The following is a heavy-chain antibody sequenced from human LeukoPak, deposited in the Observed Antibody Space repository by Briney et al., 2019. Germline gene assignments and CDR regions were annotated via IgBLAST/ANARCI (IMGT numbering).Heavy chain of an antibody. V-gene: IGHV1-2*02. D-gene: IGHD3-9*01. J-gene: IGHJ5*02. CDR1: GYTFTSYD. CDR3: ARGHYDRENWLDP. CDR2: ISPNSGAT. Sequence: ASVKVSCKASGYTFTSYDINWVRQAPGQGLEWMGWISPNSGATNYAEKFQGRVTMATDRSTNTAYMDLSRLTSVDTAVYYCARGHYDRENWLDPWGQGTLVTVSS.